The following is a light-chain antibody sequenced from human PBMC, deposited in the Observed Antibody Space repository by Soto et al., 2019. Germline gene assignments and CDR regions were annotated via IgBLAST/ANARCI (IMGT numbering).Light chain of an antibody. J-gene: IGKJ4*01. CDR2: AAS. V-gene: IGKV1-39*01. CDR1: QGISTY. Sequence: DVKVSNSASALSASVGDRVTITCRASQGISTYLNWYQQKPGKAPKLLIYAASSLQSEVPSRFSGSGSETDFTLTISILPDEDAANYYRQPMSSYPLSFGGGTKVDIK. CDR3: QPMSSYPLS.